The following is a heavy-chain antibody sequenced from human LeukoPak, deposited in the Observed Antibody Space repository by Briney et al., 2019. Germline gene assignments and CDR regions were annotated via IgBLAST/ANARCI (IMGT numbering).Heavy chain of an antibody. CDR2: ISGSGGST. J-gene: IGHJ4*02. CDR1: GFIFSTYA. V-gene: IGHV3-23*01. Sequence: GGSLRLYCAASGFIFSTYAMSWVRQAPGKGLEWVSAISGSGGSTYDADSVKGRFTISRDNSKNTLYLQMNSLRAEDTAIYYCAKKRGGTYYFDYWGQGTLVTVSS. D-gene: IGHD1-7*01. CDR3: AKKRGGTYYFDY.